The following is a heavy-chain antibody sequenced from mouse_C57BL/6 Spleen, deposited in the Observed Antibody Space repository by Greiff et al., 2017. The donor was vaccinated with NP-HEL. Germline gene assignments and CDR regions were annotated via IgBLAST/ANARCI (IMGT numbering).Heavy chain of an antibody. Sequence: VQLQQSGPVLVKPGASVKMSCKASGYTFTDYYMNWVKQSHGKSLEWIGVINPYNGGTNYNQKFKGKATLTVDKSSSTAYMELNSLTSEDSAVYYCARYYYGSSYYFDYWGQGTTLTVSP. D-gene: IGHD1-1*01. CDR1: GYTFTDYY. CDR2: INPYNGGT. V-gene: IGHV1-19*01. CDR3: ARYYYGSSYYFDY. J-gene: IGHJ2*01.